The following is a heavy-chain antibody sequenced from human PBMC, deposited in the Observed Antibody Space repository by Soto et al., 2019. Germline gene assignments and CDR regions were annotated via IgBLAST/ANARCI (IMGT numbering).Heavy chain of an antibody. V-gene: IGHV3-33*01. D-gene: IGHD1-26*01. CDR3: ARDGVGHTTFFGYFDY. CDR1: GFTFSGLG. J-gene: IGHJ4*02. CDR2: IRYDGSNI. Sequence: QVQLVEAGGGVVQPGRSLRLSCAASGFTFSGLGMHWVRQAPGKGLEWVAVIRYDGSNIYHADAVKGRFTVSRXNSKXXXXXXXXXXXXXXXXXXYCARDGVGHTTFFGYFDYWGQGTLVTVSS.